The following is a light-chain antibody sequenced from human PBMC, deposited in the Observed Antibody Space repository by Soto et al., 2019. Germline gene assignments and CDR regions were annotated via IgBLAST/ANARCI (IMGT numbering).Light chain of an antibody. CDR2: GNT. V-gene: IGLV1-40*01. J-gene: IGLJ1*01. CDR3: QSYDDSLSVHYV. Sequence: QCELKQPPSVYGAPGRRVTISYTGSSSNIGSTYDVQWYQQLPGTAPKLPIHGNTNRPSGVPDRFSGSKSGTSASLAITGLQADDEADYYCQSYDDSLSVHYVFGTGTKVTVL. CDR1: SSNIGSTYD.